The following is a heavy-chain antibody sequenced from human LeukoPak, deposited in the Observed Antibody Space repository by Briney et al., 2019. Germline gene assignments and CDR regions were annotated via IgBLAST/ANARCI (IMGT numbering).Heavy chain of an antibody. Sequence: ASETLSLTCTVSGGSISSGSYYWSWIRQPAGKGLEWIGRIYTSGSTNYNPSLKSRVTISVDTSKNQFSLKLSSVTAADTAVYYCAREVPYGSGSYCNYWGQGTLVTVSS. J-gene: IGHJ4*02. V-gene: IGHV4-61*02. CDR2: IYTSGST. D-gene: IGHD3-10*01. CDR1: GGSISSGSYY. CDR3: AREVPYGSGSYCNY.